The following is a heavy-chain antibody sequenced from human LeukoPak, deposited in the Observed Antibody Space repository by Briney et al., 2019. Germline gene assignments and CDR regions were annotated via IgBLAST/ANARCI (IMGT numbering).Heavy chain of an antibody. CDR2: INGDGSTT. Sequence: GGSLRLPCAASGFTFSSYWMNWVRQAPGRGLVWVSYINGDGSTTDYADSVKGRFTISRDNAKNTLYLQVNSLRAEDTAVYYCARGSSGGTFGYWGQGTLVTVSS. D-gene: IGHD3-3*02. J-gene: IGHJ4*02. V-gene: IGHV3-74*01. CDR1: GFTFSSYW. CDR3: ARGSSGGTFGY.